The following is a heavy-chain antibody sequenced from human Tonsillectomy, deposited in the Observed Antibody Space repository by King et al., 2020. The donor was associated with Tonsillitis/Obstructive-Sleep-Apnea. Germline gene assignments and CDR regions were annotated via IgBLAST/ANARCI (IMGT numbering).Heavy chain of an antibody. Sequence: DVQLVESGGGLVQPGGSLRLSCADSGFTCSNTWLNWVRQALGKGLWGVSRINGDGSRTNYADSVKRRCTISRDNAKNTLYLQMNSLRVEDTAVYYCARSNWFDPCGQGTLVTVSS. CDR2: INGDGSRT. V-gene: IGHV3-74*01. CDR1: GFTCSNTW. CDR3: ARSNWFDP. J-gene: IGHJ5*02.